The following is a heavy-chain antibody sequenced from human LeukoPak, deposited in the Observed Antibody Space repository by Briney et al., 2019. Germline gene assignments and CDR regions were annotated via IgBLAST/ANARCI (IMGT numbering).Heavy chain of an antibody. D-gene: IGHD3-22*01. V-gene: IGHV4-59*02. CDR2: IFYSGST. Sequence: PSETLSLTCTVSGGSVSRDYWTWLRQPPGKGLEWIGYIFYSGSTNYNPSLKSRATISVDTSNNQFSLRLDSVTAADTAMYYCARGMSPLPSLYDSSGYAPDSWGQGTLVTVSS. CDR3: ARGMSPLPSLYDSSGYAPDS. CDR1: GGSVSRDY. J-gene: IGHJ4*02.